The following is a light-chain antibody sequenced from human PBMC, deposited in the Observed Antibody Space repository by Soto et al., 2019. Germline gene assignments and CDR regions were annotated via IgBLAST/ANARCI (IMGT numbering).Light chain of an antibody. Sequence: DIQMTQSPSSVSASVGDRVTITCRASQGISSWLAWYQQKAGQAPKLLIHSVYRFQTGVPSRFSGSGSGTEFDHPISSLQTEDFATYYCLQASTFPWTFGQGTKVDIK. J-gene: IGKJ1*01. CDR3: LQASTFPWT. CDR2: SVY. CDR1: QGISSW. V-gene: IGKV1-12*01.